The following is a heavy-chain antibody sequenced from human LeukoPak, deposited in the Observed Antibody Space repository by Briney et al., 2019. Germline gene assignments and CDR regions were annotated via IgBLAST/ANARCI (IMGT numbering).Heavy chain of an antibody. Sequence: SETLSLTCAVSGGSISSGGYYWSWIRQHPGKGLEWIGYIHYSGSTYHNPSLKSRVTISVDMSKNQFSLKLNSVTAADTAVYYCARDRTDDYVWGSYRPHDAFDIWGQGTMVTVSS. D-gene: IGHD3-16*02. CDR2: IHYSGST. V-gene: IGHV4-31*11. J-gene: IGHJ3*02. CDR3: ARDRTDDYVWGSYRPHDAFDI. CDR1: GGSISSGGYY.